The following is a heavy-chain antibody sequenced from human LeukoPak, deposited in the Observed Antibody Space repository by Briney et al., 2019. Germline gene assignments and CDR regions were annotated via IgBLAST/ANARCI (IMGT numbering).Heavy chain of an antibody. CDR2: ISYDGSDK. J-gene: IGHJ4*02. CDR1: GFTFSSYG. D-gene: IGHD5-24*01. V-gene: IGHV3-30*03. CDR3: ARARDGYNSCFDY. Sequence: GRSLRLSCAASGFTFSSYGMHWVRQAPGKGLEWVAVISYDGSDKYYADSVKGQFTISRDNSKNTLYLQMNSLRAEDTAVYYCARARDGYNSCFDYWGQGTLVTVSS.